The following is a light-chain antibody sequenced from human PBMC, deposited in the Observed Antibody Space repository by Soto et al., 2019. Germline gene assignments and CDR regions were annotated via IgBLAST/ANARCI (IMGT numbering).Light chain of an antibody. V-gene: IGKV1-5*01. J-gene: IGKJ1*01. CDR1: QSIGRW. CDR3: QQYNTYSKT. Sequence: DMQITQSPSTLSSSVGDSVAITCRSSQSIGRWLAWYQQKPGRVPKILISDASSLESGVPSRFSGSGSGTEFTLTISSLQPDDFATYYCQQYNTYSKTFGRGTKVDI. CDR2: DAS.